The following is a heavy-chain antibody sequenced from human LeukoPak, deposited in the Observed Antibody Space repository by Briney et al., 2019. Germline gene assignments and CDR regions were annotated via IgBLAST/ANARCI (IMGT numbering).Heavy chain of an antibody. J-gene: IGHJ4*02. CDR3: ARHGRAVAGDFDY. V-gene: IGHV4-59*08. CDR2: IYYSGST. Sequence: KPSETLSLTCTVSGGSISSYYWSWIRQPPGKGLEWIGYIYYSGSTIYNPSLKRRVTISVDTSKNQFSLKLRSVTAADTAVYYCARHGRAVAGDFDYWGQGTLVTVSS. D-gene: IGHD6-19*01. CDR1: GGSISSYY.